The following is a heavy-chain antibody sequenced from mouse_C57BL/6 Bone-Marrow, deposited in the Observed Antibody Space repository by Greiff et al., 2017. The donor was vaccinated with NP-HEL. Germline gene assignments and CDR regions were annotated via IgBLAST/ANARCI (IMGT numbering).Heavy chain of an antibody. CDR1: GFTFSDYY. Sequence: EVKLVESGGGLVQPGGSLKLSCAASGFTFSDYYMYWVRQTPEKRLEWVAYISNGGGSTYYPDTGKGRFTISRDNAKNTRYLQMSRLKSEDTAMYYGARRRSYGYFDVWGTGTTVTVSS. CDR2: ISNGGGST. J-gene: IGHJ1*03. CDR3: ARRRSYGYFDV. V-gene: IGHV5-12*01.